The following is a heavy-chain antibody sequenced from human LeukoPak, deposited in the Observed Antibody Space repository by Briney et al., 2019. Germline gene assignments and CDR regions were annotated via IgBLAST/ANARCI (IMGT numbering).Heavy chain of an antibody. V-gene: IGHV3-33*03. J-gene: IGHJ4*02. Sequence: GGSLRLSCAASGFTFSSYGMDWVRQAPGKGLEWVGVIWDDGGNKNYADSVEGRVTISRDKSKKTLYMQMNSLRAEDTAVYYCAQDRGSTVLYDYWGQGTLVTVSS. CDR3: AQDRGSTVLYDY. D-gene: IGHD6-19*01. CDR1: GFTFSSYG. CDR2: IWDDGGNK.